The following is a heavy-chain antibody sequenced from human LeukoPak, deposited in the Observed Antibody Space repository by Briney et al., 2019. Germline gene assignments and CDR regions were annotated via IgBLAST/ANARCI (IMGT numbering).Heavy chain of an antibody. D-gene: IGHD3-22*01. CDR1: GITLSNYG. CDR2: ISGSGGRT. CDR3: AKRGVVIRVILVGFHKEANYFDS. Sequence: GGCLRLSCAVPGITLSNYGMSWVRQAPGKELECGAGISGSGGRTNYADSVKGRFTVSRDNLKNTLYLQMNSLRAVDTAVYFCAKRGVVIRVILVGFHKEANYFDSWGQGALVTVSS. J-gene: IGHJ4*02. V-gene: IGHV3-23*01.